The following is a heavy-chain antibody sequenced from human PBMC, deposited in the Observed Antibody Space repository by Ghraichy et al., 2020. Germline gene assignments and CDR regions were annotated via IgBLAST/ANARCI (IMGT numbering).Heavy chain of an antibody. CDR2: VFHSGST. CDR3: ARDVGTVTTSRFDS. CDR1: GGTVSSGDSS. J-gene: IGHJ5*01. Sequence: SETLSLTCTVSGGTVSSGDSSWSWIRQPPGKGLEWIGYVFHSGSTYYNPSLMSQVSISVDTSKNQFSLRLTSVTAADSAVYFCARDVGTVTTSRFDSWGQGTLVTVSS. D-gene: IGHD4-17*01. V-gene: IGHV4-30-4*07.